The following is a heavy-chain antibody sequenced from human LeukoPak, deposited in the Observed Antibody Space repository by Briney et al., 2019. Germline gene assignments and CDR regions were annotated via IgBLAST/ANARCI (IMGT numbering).Heavy chain of an antibody. V-gene: IGHV4-59*11. D-gene: IGHD3-3*01. CDR1: GGSISSHY. J-gene: IGHJ5*02. CDR3: AREVSGPYYDFHSDYPNRFDP. Sequence: SETLSLTCTVSGGSISSHYWSWVRQPPGKGLEWIGYIYYSGSTNCNPSLKSRGTISVDTTKHQLSLKLSSVTAADTPVYCCAREVSGPYYDFHSDYPNRFDPWGQGTLVTVSS. CDR2: IYYSGST.